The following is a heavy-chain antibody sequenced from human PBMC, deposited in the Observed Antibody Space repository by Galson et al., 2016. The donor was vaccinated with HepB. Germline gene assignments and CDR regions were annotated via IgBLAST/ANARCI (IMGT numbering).Heavy chain of an antibody. CDR1: GFTFRNHD. Sequence: SLRLSCAASGFTFRNHDVLWVRQATGKGLEWVSAIGSTGDTYYSGSVKGRFTISREKAKKSVSLQMKSLRAGDTAVYYCARALNSSSPYGRRYYGLDVWGQGTTVTVSS. J-gene: IGHJ6*02. D-gene: IGHD6-13*01. CDR2: IGSTGDT. CDR3: ARALNSSSPYGRRYYGLDV. V-gene: IGHV3-13*01.